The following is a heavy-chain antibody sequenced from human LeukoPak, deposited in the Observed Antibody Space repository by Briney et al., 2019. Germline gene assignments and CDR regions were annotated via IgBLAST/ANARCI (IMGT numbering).Heavy chain of an antibody. CDR1: GFTLNDYY. V-gene: IGHV3-11*01. Sequence: KPGGSLRLSCAASGFTLNDYYMSWIRQAPGKGLELIAYINYSGTSYADSVKGRFTISRDNAESSLHLQMNSLRVEDTALYYCAGGYGSGSFSAWGQGTLVTVSS. D-gene: IGHD3-10*01. J-gene: IGHJ5*02. CDR2: INYSGT. CDR3: AGGYGSGSFSA.